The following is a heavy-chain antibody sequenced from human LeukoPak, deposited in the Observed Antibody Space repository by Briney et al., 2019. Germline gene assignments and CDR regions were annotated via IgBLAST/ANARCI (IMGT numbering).Heavy chain of an antibody. V-gene: IGHV3-23*01. CDR2: ISASGANT. CDR3: AKESQSYYDIMTGYPNYYFDY. D-gene: IGHD3-9*01. CDR1: KFTFSTSP. J-gene: IGHJ4*02. Sequence: GGSLRLSCEASKFTFSTSPMSWVRQAPGKGLEWVSAISASGANTYYVDSVKGRFTISRDNSKNTLYLEMSSLRSDDTAVYYCAKESQSYYDIMTGYPNYYFDYWGQGTLVTVSS.